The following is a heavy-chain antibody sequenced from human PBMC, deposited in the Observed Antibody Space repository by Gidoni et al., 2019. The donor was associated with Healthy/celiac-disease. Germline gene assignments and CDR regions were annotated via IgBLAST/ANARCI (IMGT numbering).Heavy chain of an antibody. D-gene: IGHD3-10*01. CDR1: GFTFSNAW. CDR3: TTALWFGELFQDY. CDR2: IKSKTDGGTT. V-gene: IGHV3-15*01. J-gene: IGHJ4*02. Sequence: EVQLVESGGGLVKPGGSLRLSCAASGFTFSNAWMSWVRQAPGKGLEWVGRIKSKTDGGTTDYAAPVKGRFTISRDDSKNTLYLQMNSLKTEDTAVYYCTTALWFGELFQDYWGQGTLVTVSS.